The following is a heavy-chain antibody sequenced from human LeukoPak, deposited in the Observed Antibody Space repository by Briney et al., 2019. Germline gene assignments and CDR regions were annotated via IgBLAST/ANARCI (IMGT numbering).Heavy chain of an antibody. Sequence: SETLSLTCTVSGGSISSYYWSWIRQPPGKGLEWIGYIYYSGSTNYNTSLKSRVTISVDTSKNQFSLKLSSVTAADTAVYYCARTYYDFWSPPNYYMDVWGKGTTVTVSS. J-gene: IGHJ6*03. CDR3: ARTYYDFWSPPNYYMDV. D-gene: IGHD3-3*01. CDR2: IYYSGST. CDR1: GGSISSYY. V-gene: IGHV4-59*08.